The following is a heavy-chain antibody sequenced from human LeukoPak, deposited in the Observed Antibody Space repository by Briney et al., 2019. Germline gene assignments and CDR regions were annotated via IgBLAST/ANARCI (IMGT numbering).Heavy chain of an antibody. CDR2: VYYNGKT. J-gene: IGHJ4*02. CDR3: ARAESRKTGFDY. D-gene: IGHD1-1*01. CDR1: SGSISDDY. V-gene: IGHV4-59*08. Sequence: SETLSLTCTVSSGSISDDYWSWIRQPPGKGLEWIGYVYYNGKTSYNPSLESRVTISVDTSKNQFSLKLSSVTAADTAVYYCARAESRKTGFDYWGQGTLVTVSS.